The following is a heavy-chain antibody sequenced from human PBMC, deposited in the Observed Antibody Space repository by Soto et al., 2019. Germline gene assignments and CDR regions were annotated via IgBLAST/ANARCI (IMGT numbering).Heavy chain of an antibody. Sequence: TLSITCMVSSGSISSSSSYWVSIRHPPGKGLEWVGSIYYLGNTYYNPSLGSRVTISVDTSKNQFSLKLRSVTAADTAVFYCAGLYPYESSGYHLNYWGQGALVTVSS. V-gene: IGHV4-39*01. J-gene: IGHJ4*02. CDR3: AGLYPYESSGYHLNY. CDR2: IYYLGNT. CDR1: SGSISSSSSY. D-gene: IGHD3-22*01.